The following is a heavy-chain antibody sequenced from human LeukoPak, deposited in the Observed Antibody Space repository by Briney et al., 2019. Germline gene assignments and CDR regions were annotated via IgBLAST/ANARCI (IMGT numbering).Heavy chain of an antibody. CDR2: ITSNGGRT. CDR1: GFTFSSYA. CDR3: ARESRASTPSLES. Sequence: GGSLRLSCAASGFTFSSYAMSWVRQAPGKGLEYVSTITSNGGRTYFANSVKGRFTISRDNSKNTLYLQMGSLRAEDMAVYYCARESRASTPSLESWGQGTLVTVSS. D-gene: IGHD1-26*01. J-gene: IGHJ4*02. V-gene: IGHV3-64*01.